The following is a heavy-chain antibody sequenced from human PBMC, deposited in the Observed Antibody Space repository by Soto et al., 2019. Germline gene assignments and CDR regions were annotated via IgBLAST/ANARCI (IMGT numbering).Heavy chain of an antibody. Sequence: QVQLVESGGGVVQPGRSLRLSCAASGFTFSSYGMHWVRQAPGKGLEWVAVISYDGSNKYYADSVKGRFTISRDNSKNTLYLQMNSLRAEDTAVYYCAKGYGDDGTNLDYWGQGTLVTVSS. D-gene: IGHD4-17*01. V-gene: IGHV3-30*18. CDR2: ISYDGSNK. CDR1: GFTFSSYG. J-gene: IGHJ4*02. CDR3: AKGYGDDGTNLDY.